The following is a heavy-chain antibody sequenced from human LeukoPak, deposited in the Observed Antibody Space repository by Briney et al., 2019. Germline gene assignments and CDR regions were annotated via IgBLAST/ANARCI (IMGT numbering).Heavy chain of an antibody. CDR3: ARLSTVTTSFDY. J-gene: IGHJ4*02. CDR1: GDSISSGDYY. V-gene: IGHV4-61*02. CDR2: ISSSGST. Sequence: PSETLSLTCTVSGDSISSGDYYWSWIRQPAGKGLEWIGRISSSGSTNYNPSLKSRVTISVDTSKNQFSLKLSSVTAADTAVYYCARLSTVTTSFDYWGQGTLVTVSS. D-gene: IGHD4-11*01.